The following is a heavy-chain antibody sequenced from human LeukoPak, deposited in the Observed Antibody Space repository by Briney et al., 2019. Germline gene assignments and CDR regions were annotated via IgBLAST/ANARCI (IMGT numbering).Heavy chain of an antibody. J-gene: IGHJ4*02. CDR3: ARSRIGSQFDF. V-gene: IGHV1-2*02. D-gene: IGHD1-26*01. CDR2: INPNSGGT. Sequence: ASVKVSCKASGYIFTGYYMHWVRQAPGQGLAWMGWINPNSGGTNFAQKFQGRVTMTRDTSISTAYMDLSRLRSDDTAVYYCARSRIGSQFDFWGQGTRVIVSS. CDR1: GYIFTGYY.